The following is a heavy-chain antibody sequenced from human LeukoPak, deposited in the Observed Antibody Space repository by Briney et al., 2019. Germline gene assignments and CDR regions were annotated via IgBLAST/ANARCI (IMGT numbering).Heavy chain of an antibody. CDR2: INHSGST. CDR3: ARGPHYALGIYFDY. V-gene: IGHV4-34*01. D-gene: IGHD7-27*01. CDR1: GGSFSGYY. Sequence: SETLSLTCAVYGGSFSGYYWSWIRQPPGKGLEWIGEINHSGSTNYNPSLKSRVTISVDTSKNQFSLKLNSVTAADTAVYYCARGPHYALGIYFDYWGQGTLVTVSS. J-gene: IGHJ4*02.